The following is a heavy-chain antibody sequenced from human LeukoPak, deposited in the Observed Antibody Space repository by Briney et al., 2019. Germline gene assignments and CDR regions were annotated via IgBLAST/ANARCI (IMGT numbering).Heavy chain of an antibody. V-gene: IGHV3-48*04. CDR3: ARAIASYGDSAY. J-gene: IGHJ4*02. D-gene: IGHD5-18*01. Sequence: PGGSLRLSCAASGFTFSSYAMSWVRQAPGKGLEWLSYITSTSSATYYADSLEGRFTISRDNAKNSLYLQINSLRVDDTAVYYCARAIASYGDSAYWGQGTLVSVSS. CDR2: ITSTSSAT. CDR1: GFTFSSYA.